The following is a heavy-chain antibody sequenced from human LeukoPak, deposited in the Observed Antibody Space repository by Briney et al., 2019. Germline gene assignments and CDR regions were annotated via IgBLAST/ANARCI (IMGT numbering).Heavy chain of an antibody. CDR2: IKQDGSEK. J-gene: IGHJ5*02. V-gene: IGHV3-7*01. D-gene: IGHD1-7*01. CDR1: GVTFSRNW. Sequence: GGTLRLSCAASGVTFSRNWMTWVCQAQGQGLEREANIKQDGSEKYYVDSVKGRLPISRDNAKTALYLQMNSLTAEDAAVYYCARSPTTRHFAPWGQGTLVTVSS. CDR3: ARSPTTRHFAP.